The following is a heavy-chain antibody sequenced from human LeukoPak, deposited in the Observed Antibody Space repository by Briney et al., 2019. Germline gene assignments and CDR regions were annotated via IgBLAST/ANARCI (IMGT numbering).Heavy chain of an antibody. Sequence: ASVKVSCKASGYTFTGYYMHWVRQAPGQGLEWMGIINPSGGSTSYAQKFQGRVTMTRDTSTSTVYMELSSLRSEDTAVYYCARSSGWTYYSDYWGQGTLVTVSS. CDR2: INPSGGST. J-gene: IGHJ4*02. D-gene: IGHD6-19*01. CDR3: ARSSGWTYYSDY. CDR1: GYTFTGYY. V-gene: IGHV1-46*01.